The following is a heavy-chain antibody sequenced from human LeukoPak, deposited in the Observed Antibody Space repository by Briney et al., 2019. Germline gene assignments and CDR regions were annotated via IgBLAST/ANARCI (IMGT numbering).Heavy chain of an antibody. V-gene: IGHV3-21*01. J-gene: IGHJ3*02. Sequence: PGGSLRLSCAASGFTLSSYSMNWVRQAPGKGLEWVSSISSSSRYIYYADSVKGRFTISRDNATNSLYLQMNSLRAEDTAVYYCARQYCSGGSCYVDAFDIWGQGTMVTVSS. CDR3: ARQYCSGGSCYVDAFDI. CDR2: ISSSSRYI. D-gene: IGHD2-15*01. CDR1: GFTLSSYS.